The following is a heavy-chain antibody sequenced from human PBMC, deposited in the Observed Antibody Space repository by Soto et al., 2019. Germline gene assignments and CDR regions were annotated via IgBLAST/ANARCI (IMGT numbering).Heavy chain of an antibody. CDR2: IYYSGST. D-gene: IGHD6-6*01. CDR3: ARRSSSSVY. Sequence: SETLSLTCTVSGGSISSSSYYWGWIRQPPGKGLEWIGNIYYSGSTYYNPSLKSRVTISVDTSKNQFSLKLSSVTAADTAVYYCARRSSSSVYWGQGTLVTVSS. V-gene: IGHV4-39*01. CDR1: GGSISSSSYY. J-gene: IGHJ4*02.